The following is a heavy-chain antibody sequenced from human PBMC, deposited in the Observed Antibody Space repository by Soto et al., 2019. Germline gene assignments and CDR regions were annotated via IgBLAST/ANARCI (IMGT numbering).Heavy chain of an antibody. CDR3: ARTIYDSWSGYDYYFDY. CDR1: GGSISSYY. J-gene: IGHJ4*02. V-gene: IGHV4-59*08. D-gene: IGHD3-3*01. Sequence: SETLSLTCNVSGGSISSYYWSWIRQPPGKGLEWIGYIYYSGSTNYNPSLKSRVTISVDSSKNQFSLKLSSVTAADTAVYYCARTIYDSWSGYDYYFDYWGQGTLVTVSS. CDR2: IYYSGST.